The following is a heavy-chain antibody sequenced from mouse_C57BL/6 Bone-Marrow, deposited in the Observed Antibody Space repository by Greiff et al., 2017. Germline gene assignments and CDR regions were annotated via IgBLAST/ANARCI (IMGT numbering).Heavy chain of an antibody. CDR1: GFTFSSYA. V-gene: IGHV5-4*01. D-gene: IGHD1-2*01. CDR3: ARGGYSDFDY. J-gene: IGHJ2*01. Sequence: EVHLVESGGGLVKPGGSLKLSCAASGFTFSSYAMSWVRQTPEKRLEWVATISDGGSYTYYPDNVKGRFTVSRDNAKNNLYLQMSHLESEDSARYYCARGGYSDFDYWGQGTTLTVSS. CDR2: ISDGGSYT.